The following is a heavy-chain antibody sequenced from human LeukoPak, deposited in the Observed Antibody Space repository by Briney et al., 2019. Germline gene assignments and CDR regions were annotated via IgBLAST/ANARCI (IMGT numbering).Heavy chain of an antibody. Sequence: PGGSLRLSCAASGFTFSSYWMHWVRQAPGKGLVWVSRINSDGSSTSYADSVKGRFTISRDNAKNALYLQMNSLRAEDTAVYYCARSDIVVVPAAGGHYYYYYGMDVWGKGTTVTVSS. V-gene: IGHV3-74*01. CDR3: ARSDIVVVPAAGGHYYYYYGMDV. J-gene: IGHJ6*04. CDR1: GFTFSSYW. D-gene: IGHD2-2*01. CDR2: INSDGSST.